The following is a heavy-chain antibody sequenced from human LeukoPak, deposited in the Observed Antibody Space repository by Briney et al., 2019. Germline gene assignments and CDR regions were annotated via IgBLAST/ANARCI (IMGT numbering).Heavy chain of an antibody. J-gene: IGHJ5*02. V-gene: IGHV1-58*01. Sequence: ASVKVSCEASGFTFTSSAVQWVRQARGQRLEWIGWIVVGSGNTNYAQKFQERVTITRDMSTSTAYMELSSLRSEDTAVYYCAAGRPGLIEFWFDPWGQGTLVTVSS. CDR3: AAGRPGLIEFWFDP. D-gene: IGHD3-16*01. CDR1: GFTFTSSA. CDR2: IVVGSGNT.